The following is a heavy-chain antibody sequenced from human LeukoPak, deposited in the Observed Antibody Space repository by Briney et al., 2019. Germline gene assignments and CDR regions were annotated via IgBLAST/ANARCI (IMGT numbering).Heavy chain of an antibody. D-gene: IGHD3-16*01. Sequence: GGSLRLSCTVSGFTVSSNSMSWDRQAPGKGLEWVSFIYSAGSTHYSDSVKGRFTISIDNSKNTLYLQMNSLRAEDTAVYYCARRASAYTHPYDYWGQGTLVTVS. CDR3: ARRASAYTHPYDY. J-gene: IGHJ4*02. CDR2: IYSAGST. CDR1: GFTVSSNS. V-gene: IGHV3-53*01.